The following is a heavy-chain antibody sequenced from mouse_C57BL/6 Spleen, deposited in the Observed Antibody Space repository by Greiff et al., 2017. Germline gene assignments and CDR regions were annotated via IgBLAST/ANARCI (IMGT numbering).Heavy chain of an antibody. CDR3: ARRGSTSDAMDD. Sequence: DVQLVESGGGLVKPGGSLKLSCAASGFTFSSYAMSWVRQTPEKRLEWVATISDGGSYTYYPDNVKGRFTISRDNAKNNLYLQMSHLKSEDTAMYYCARRGSTSDAMDDWGQGTSVTVSS. CDR1: GFTFSSYA. CDR2: ISDGGSYT. J-gene: IGHJ4*01. V-gene: IGHV5-4*01. D-gene: IGHD5-1*01.